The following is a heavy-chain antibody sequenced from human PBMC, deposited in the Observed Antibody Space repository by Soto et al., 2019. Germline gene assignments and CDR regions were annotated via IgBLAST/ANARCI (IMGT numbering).Heavy chain of an antibody. CDR1: GYTFTIYG. D-gene: IGHD2-15*01. V-gene: IGHV1-18*04. CDR2: ISAYNGNT. CDR3: ATKQGVVVVVAATADYGMDV. J-gene: IGHJ6*02. Sequence: ASVKVSCKASGYTFTIYGISWVRQAPGQGLEWMGWISAYNGNTNYAQKLQGRVTMTTDTSTSTAYMELRSLRSDDTAVYYCATKQGVVVVVAATADYGMDVWGQGTTVTVSS.